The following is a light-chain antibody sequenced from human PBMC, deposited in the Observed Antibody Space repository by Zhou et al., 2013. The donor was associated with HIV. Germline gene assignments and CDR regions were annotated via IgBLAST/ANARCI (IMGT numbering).Light chain of an antibody. J-gene: IGKJ2*01. V-gene: IGKV1-39*01. CDR3: HQYKSYPYT. Sequence: DIQMTQSPSSLSASVGDRVTITCRASQSISNYLNWYQQKPGKAPKLLIYAASSLQSGVPSRFSGSGSGTDFTLTISSLQPDDFATYYCHQYKSYPYTFGQGTKLEI. CDR1: QSISNY. CDR2: AAS.